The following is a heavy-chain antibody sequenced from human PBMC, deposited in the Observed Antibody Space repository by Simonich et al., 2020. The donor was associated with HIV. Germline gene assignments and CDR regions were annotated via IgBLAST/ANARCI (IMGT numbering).Heavy chain of an antibody. CDR2: FDPEEGKT. J-gene: IGHJ3*02. CDR1: GYTFTAYY. V-gene: IGHV1-24*01. Sequence: QVQLVQSGAEVKKPGASVKVSCKASGYTFTAYYMHWVRQAPGKGLEWMGGFDPEEGKTIDAQEFQGRVTLTEDTSTDTAYMELSSLRSEDTAVYYCAIEQYALDIWGQGTMVTVSS. CDR3: AIEQYALDI.